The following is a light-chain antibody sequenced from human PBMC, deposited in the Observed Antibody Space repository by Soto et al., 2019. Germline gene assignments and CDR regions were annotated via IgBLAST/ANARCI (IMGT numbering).Light chain of an antibody. J-gene: IGKJ4*01. V-gene: IGKV3-20*01. CDR1: QSVSSAL. Sequence: EIVLTQSPDTLSLSPGERATLSCRASQSVSSALLAWYQQKPGQAPRLLIYRASTRATGIPDRFTGSGSGTDFTLTISRLEPEDFAVYYCQQYESSPLTFGGGTKVEIQ. CDR3: QQYESSPLT. CDR2: RAS.